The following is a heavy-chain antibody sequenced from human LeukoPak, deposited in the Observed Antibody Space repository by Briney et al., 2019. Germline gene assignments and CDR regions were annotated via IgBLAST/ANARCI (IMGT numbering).Heavy chain of an antibody. V-gene: IGHV4-59*08. D-gene: IGHD3-22*01. CDR2: IYYSGST. CDR3: ARLVESAYYDSTTT. Sequence: SETLSLTCTVSGGSISSYYWSWIRQPPGKGLEWIGYIYYSGSTNYNPSLKSRVTISVDTSKNQLSLKLSSVTAADTAVYYCARLVESAYYDSTTTWGQGTMVTVSS. J-gene: IGHJ3*01. CDR1: GGSISSYY.